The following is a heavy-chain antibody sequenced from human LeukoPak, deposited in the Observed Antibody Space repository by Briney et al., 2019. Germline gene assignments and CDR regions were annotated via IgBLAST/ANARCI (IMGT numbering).Heavy chain of an antibody. V-gene: IGHV1-46*01. CDR1: GYTFTSYY. D-gene: IGHD6-13*01. CDR2: INPSGGST. Sequence: ASVKVSCMASGYTFTSYYLQWVRQAPGQGPEWMGIINPSGGSTTYAQKFQGRVTLTRDTSTTTVHMELSSLRSEDTAVYYCARTYSSSGCVDYWGQGTLVTVSS. J-gene: IGHJ4*02. CDR3: ARTYSSSGCVDY.